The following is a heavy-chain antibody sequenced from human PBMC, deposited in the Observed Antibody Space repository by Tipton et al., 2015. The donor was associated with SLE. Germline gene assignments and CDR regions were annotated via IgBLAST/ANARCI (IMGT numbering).Heavy chain of an antibody. D-gene: IGHD6-13*01. Sequence: TLSLTCAVYGGSFSGYYWSWIRQPPGKGLEWIGEINHSGSTNYNPSLKSRVTISVDTSKNQFSLKLSYVTAADTGVIYCARAPYMNAWYGALDIWGQGTAVTVSS. J-gene: IGHJ3*02. V-gene: IGHV4-34*01. CDR2: INHSGST. CDR3: ARAPYMNAWYGALDI. CDR1: GGSFSGYY.